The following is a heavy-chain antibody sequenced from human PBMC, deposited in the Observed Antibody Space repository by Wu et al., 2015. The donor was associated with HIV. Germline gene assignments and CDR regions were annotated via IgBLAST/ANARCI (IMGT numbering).Heavy chain of an antibody. CDR2: INPNSGDS. CDR3: ATELYGSGILYY. V-gene: IGHV1-2*02. D-gene: IGHD3-10*01. J-gene: IGHJ4*02. Sequence: QVQLVQSGAEVKKPGASVKVSCKASGYTFTGYYMHWVRQAPGQGLEWMGWINPNSGDSKFAQKFQGRVTMTRDTSISTAYMEVTRLTSDDTAVYYCATELYGSGILYYWGQGTLVTVSS. CDR1: GYTFTGYY.